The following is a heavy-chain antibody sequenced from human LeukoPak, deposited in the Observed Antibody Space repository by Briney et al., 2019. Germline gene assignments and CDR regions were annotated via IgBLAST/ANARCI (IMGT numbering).Heavy chain of an antibody. CDR1: GLTFSSHW. D-gene: IGHD1-14*01. Sequence: GGSLRLSCAASGLTFSSHWMHWVRHAPGKGLVWVSRITNDGSSTTYADSVKGRFTISRDNAKNMLYLQVNSLRAEDTAVCYCATQQGGNPAYWGQGTLVTVSS. CDR2: ITNDGSST. J-gene: IGHJ4*02. V-gene: IGHV3-74*01. CDR3: ATQQGGNPAY.